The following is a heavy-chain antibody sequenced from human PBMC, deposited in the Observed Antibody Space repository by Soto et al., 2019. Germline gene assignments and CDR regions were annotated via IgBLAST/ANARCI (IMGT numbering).Heavy chain of an antibody. V-gene: IGHV3-48*03. CDR3: TFFWTALGIEY. CDR1: GFTFSSYE. J-gene: IGHJ4*02. CDR2: ISSSDDSDDRGSDATT. D-gene: IGHD3-3*01. Sequence: PGGSLRLSCEASGFTFSSYEMTWVRQVPGKGLEWVSHISSSDDSDDRGSDATTYYADSVKGRFTISRDNAKKSLYLQMNSLRAEDTAIYYCTFFWTALGIEYRGQGTLVTVSS.